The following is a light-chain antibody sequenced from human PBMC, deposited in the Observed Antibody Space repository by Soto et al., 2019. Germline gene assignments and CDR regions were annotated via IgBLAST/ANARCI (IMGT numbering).Light chain of an antibody. CDR1: RSVSSRF. J-gene: IGKJ2*01. V-gene: IGKV3-20*01. CDR3: QQYGSSPYT. CDR2: GAS. Sequence: EIVLTQSPGTLSLSPGERATLSCRASRSVSSRFLAWYQQKPGQAPRLLMYGASSRATGIPDRFSGTGSGTDFTLTISRLEPEVFAVYYSQQYGSSPYTLRLRTKVDIK.